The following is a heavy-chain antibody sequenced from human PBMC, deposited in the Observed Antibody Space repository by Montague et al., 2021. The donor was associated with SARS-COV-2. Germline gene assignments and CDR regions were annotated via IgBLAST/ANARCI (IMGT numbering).Heavy chain of an antibody. CDR2: MYYNGST. Sequence: SETLSLTCTASGDSFTSRTYSWGWIRQPPGKGLEWIGNMYYNGSTHFNPSLKSRATMSVDSSKNQFSLKLSSVTAADTAVYFCAKKKYYYVSGALYGWFDSWDQGALVTVSS. CDR1: GDSFTSRTYS. D-gene: IGHD3-22*01. J-gene: IGHJ5*01. V-gene: IGHV4-39*01. CDR3: AKKKYYYVSGALYGWFDS.